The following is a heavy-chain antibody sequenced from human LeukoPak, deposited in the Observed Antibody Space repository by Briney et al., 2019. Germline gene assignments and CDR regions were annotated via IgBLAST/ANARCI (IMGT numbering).Heavy chain of an antibody. CDR3: AREGALTVTKDAFDI. Sequence: GGSLRLSCEASGFTFTTYSMTWVRQAPGKGLEWVSIISSGSSAIFSADALKGRFTISRDDAKNSLYLQMNSLRAEDTAVYYCAREGALTVTKDAFDIWGQGTMVTVSS. D-gene: IGHD4-17*01. CDR2: ISSGSSAI. CDR1: GFTFTTYS. V-gene: IGHV3-21*01. J-gene: IGHJ3*02.